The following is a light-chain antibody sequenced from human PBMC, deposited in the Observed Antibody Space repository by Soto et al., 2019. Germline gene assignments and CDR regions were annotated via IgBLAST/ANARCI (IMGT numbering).Light chain of an antibody. CDR3: QQHETLIT. CDR2: DAS. V-gene: IGKV3-11*01. J-gene: IGKJ5*01. CDR1: RSVSSY. Sequence: EIVLTQSPATLSLSPGESATLSCRATRSVSSYLAWYQQKPGQAPRLLIYDASSRPTDIPARFSGSGSGTDFTLTISSLEPEDFAVYYCQQHETLITFGQGTRLEIK.